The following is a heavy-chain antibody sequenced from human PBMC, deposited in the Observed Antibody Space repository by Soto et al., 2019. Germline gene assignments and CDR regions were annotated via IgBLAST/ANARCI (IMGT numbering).Heavy chain of an antibody. CDR2: IVVGSGNT. Sequence: ASVKVSCKSSGFTFTSSSVQWVRQARGQRLEWIGWIVVGSGNTNYAQKFQERVTITRDMSTSTAYMELSSLRSEDTAVYYCAANPSHTYYYDSSGYPMAFDIWGQGTMVTVSS. V-gene: IGHV1-58*01. J-gene: IGHJ3*02. D-gene: IGHD3-22*01. CDR1: GFTFTSSS. CDR3: AANPSHTYYYDSSGYPMAFDI.